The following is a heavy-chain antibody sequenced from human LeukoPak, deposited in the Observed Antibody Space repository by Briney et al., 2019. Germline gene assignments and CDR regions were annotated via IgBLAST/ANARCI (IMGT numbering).Heavy chain of an antibody. CDR2: ISGRGGST. D-gene: IGHD2-21*02. V-gene: IGHV3-23*01. CDR1: GFTFSSYW. J-gene: IGHJ6*03. Sequence: PGGSLRLSCAASGFTFSSYWMHWVRQVPGKGLEWVSAISGRGGSTYYEDSVTVRFTISTDNSNTTMYLQMNSLRAEDTAVYYCAKDIETAYYYYMDVWGKGTTVTVSS. CDR3: AKDIETAYYYYMDV.